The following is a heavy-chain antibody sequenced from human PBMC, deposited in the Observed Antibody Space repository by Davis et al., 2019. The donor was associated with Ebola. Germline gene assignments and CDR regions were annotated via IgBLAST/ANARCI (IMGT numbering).Heavy chain of an antibody. Sequence: GESLKISCASSGFTFSTYGVHWIRQAPGKGLEWVSYISSSGSTIYYADSVKGRFTISRDNAKNSLYLQMNSLRAEDTAVYYCARDGGRQLADYWGQGTLVTVSS. J-gene: IGHJ4*02. CDR1: GFTFSTYG. D-gene: IGHD6-6*01. V-gene: IGHV3-48*04. CDR3: ARDGGRQLADY. CDR2: ISSSGSTI.